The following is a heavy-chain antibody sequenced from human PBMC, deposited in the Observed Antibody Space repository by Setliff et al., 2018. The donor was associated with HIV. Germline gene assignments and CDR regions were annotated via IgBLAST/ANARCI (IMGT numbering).Heavy chain of an antibody. Sequence: GGSLRLSCAASGFTFRSYWMYWVRQPPGKGLVWVSRINIDGGSTNYADSVKGRFTISRDKSKNTLYLQLNSLRAEDTAVYYCAKHECSGGCYYYMDVWGKGIMVTVSS. CDR1: GFTFRSYW. D-gene: IGHD2-15*01. CDR2: INIDGGST. CDR3: AKHECSGGCYYYMDV. J-gene: IGHJ6*03. V-gene: IGHV3-74*01.